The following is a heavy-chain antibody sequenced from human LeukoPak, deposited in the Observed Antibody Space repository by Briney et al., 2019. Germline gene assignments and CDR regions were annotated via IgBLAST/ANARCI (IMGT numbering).Heavy chain of an antibody. D-gene: IGHD1-26*01. Sequence: GGSLRLSCAASGLTFSSHWMHWVRQAPGKGLVWVSRITNDGSSTTYADSVKGRFTISRDNAKNSLYLQMNSLRAEDTAVYYCARPFSGSLYYFDYWGQGTLVTVSS. CDR2: ITNDGSST. J-gene: IGHJ4*02. CDR1: GLTFSSHW. CDR3: ARPFSGSLYYFDY. V-gene: IGHV3-74*01.